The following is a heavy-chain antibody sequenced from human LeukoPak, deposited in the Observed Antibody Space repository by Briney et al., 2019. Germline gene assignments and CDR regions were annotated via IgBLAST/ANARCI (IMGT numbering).Heavy chain of an antibody. V-gene: IGHV4-4*07. J-gene: IGHJ3*02. Sequence: SETLSLTCTVSGGSIRGYYWSWIRQPAGKGLEYIGRTHSSGSTYYNPSLKSRVTMSIDTSKNGISLKLSSVTAADTAVYYCARDLGQYDNKAFDIWGQGTMVTVSS. CDR3: ARDLGQYDNKAFDI. CDR1: GGSIRGYY. D-gene: IGHD3-22*01. CDR2: THSSGST.